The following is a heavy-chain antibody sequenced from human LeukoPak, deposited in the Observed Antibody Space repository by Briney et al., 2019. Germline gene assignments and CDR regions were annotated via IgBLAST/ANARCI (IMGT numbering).Heavy chain of an antibody. J-gene: IGHJ4*02. D-gene: IGHD3-9*01. CDR1: GASVDNYY. CDR3: ARVEDYDILTSPPYFDY. CDR2: VYASGFT. V-gene: IGHV4-4*07. Sequence: PSETLSLTCTVSGASVDNYYWIWIRQPAGKGLEWIGRVYASGFTNYNPSLKSRVTMSVDTSKNQFSLKLSSVTAADTAVYYCARVEDYDILTSPPYFDYWGQGTLVTVSS.